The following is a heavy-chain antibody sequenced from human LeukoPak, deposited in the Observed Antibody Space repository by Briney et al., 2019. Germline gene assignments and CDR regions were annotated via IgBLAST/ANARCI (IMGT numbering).Heavy chain of an antibody. D-gene: IGHD4-17*01. CDR2: IRGSGGNT. J-gene: IGHJ4*02. Sequence: GGSLRLSCAASGFTFSTYAMTWVRQAPGKGLEWVSVIRGSGGNTYYADSVKGRFTISRDNSKNTLYLQINSLRAEDTAVYYCAKDLYGDYGGIDYWGQGTLVTVSS. CDR1: GFTFSTYA. V-gene: IGHV3-23*01. CDR3: AKDLYGDYGGIDY.